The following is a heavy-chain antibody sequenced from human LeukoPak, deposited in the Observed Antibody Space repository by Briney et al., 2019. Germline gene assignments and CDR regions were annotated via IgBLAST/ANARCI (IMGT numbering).Heavy chain of an antibody. J-gene: IGHJ6*03. CDR1: GYTFTDYY. CDR2: VDPEDGET. V-gene: IGHV1-69-2*01. CDR3: ARVRGLEPLMDV. Sequence: ASVKISCKVSGYTFTDYYMHWVQQAPGKGLEWMGLVDPEDGETIYAEKFQGRVTMTTDTSTSTAYMELRSLRSDDTAVYYCARVRGLEPLMDVWGKGTTVTVSS. D-gene: IGHD1-1*01.